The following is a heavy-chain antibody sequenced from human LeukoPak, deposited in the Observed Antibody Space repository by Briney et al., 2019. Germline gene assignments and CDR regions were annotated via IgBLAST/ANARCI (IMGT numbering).Heavy chain of an antibody. CDR1: GFTFSSYS. Sequence: PGGSLRLSCAASGFTFSSYSMNWVRQAPGKGLEWVSSISSSSSYIYYADSVKGRFTISRDNAKNSLYLQMNSLRAEDTAVYYCARSVPSGYYYFDYWGQGTLVTVSS. CDR2: ISSSSSYI. J-gene: IGHJ4*02. V-gene: IGHV3-21*01. D-gene: IGHD3-22*01. CDR3: ARSVPSGYYYFDY.